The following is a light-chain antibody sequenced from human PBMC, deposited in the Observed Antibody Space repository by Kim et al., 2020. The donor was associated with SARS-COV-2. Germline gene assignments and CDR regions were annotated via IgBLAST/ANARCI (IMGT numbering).Light chain of an antibody. CDR2: LNSDGSH. Sequence: ALVKLTCTLSSGHSSYAIAWHQQQPEKGPRYLMKLNSDGSHRKGDGIPDRFSGSSSGAERYLTISSLQSEDEADYYCQTWGTGSVVFGGGTQLTVL. V-gene: IGLV4-69*01. CDR1: SGHSSYA. J-gene: IGLJ2*01. CDR3: QTWGTGSVV.